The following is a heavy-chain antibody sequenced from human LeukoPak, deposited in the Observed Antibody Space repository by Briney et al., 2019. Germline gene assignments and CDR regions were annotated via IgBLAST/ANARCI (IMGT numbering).Heavy chain of an antibody. V-gene: IGHV3-7*03. D-gene: IGHD6-13*01. CDR1: GFPFNAYW. Sequence: GGSLRLSCAASGFPFNAYWMTWVRQAPGKGLEWVANIRQDGDTKYYVDSVKGRFTISRDNAMNSLYLQMNSLRAEDTAVYYCARHPNSNWDYWGQGTLVTVSS. CDR3: ARHPNSNWDY. CDR2: IRQDGDTK. J-gene: IGHJ4*02.